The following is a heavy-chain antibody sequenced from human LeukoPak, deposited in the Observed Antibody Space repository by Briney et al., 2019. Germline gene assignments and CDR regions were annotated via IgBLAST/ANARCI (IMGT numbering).Heavy chain of an antibody. CDR1: GFTFSSYG. J-gene: IGHJ6*04. D-gene: IGHD3-10*02. Sequence: GGSLRLSCAASGFTFSSYGMNWVRQAPGKGLEWVSYISSSGSTIYYADSGKCRFTISRDNAKNSLYLQMNSLRAEDTAVYYCAELGITMIGGVWGKGTTVTISS. V-gene: IGHV3-48*03. CDR2: ISSSGSTI. CDR3: AELGITMIGGV.